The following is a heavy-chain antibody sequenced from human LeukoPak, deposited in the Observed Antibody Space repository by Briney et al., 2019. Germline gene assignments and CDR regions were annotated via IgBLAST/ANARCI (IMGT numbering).Heavy chain of an antibody. CDR1: GGSFSGYH. Sequence: PSETLSLTCAVYGGSFSGYHWSWIRQPPGKGLEWIGEINHSGSTNYNPSLKSRVTISVDTSKNQFSLKLSSVTAADTAVYYCAISYSSSSGWFDPWGQGTLVTVPS. CDR3: AISYSSSSGWFDP. CDR2: INHSGST. V-gene: IGHV4-34*01. J-gene: IGHJ5*02. D-gene: IGHD6-6*01.